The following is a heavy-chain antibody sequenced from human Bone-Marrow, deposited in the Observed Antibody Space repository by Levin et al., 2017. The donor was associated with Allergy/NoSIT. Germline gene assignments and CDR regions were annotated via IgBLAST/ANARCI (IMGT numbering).Heavy chain of an antibody. CDR3: ARGPGRQPKPPSGY. Sequence: GGSLRLSCAASGFTFSSYAMHWVRQAPGKGLEWVAVISYDGSNKYYADSVKGRFTISRDNSKNTLYLQMNSLRAEDTAVYYCARGPGRQPKPPSGYWGQGTLVTVSS. CDR2: ISYDGSNK. CDR1: GFTFSSYA. D-gene: IGHD3-10*01. V-gene: IGHV3-30*04. J-gene: IGHJ4*02.